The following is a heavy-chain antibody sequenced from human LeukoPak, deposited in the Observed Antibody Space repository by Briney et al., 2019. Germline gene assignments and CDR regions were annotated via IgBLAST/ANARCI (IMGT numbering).Heavy chain of an antibody. J-gene: IGHJ4*02. D-gene: IGHD2-15*01. CDR1: GYTFTSYG. V-gene: IGHV1-18*01. CDR3: ARCSGGSCYSGVDY. CDR2: ISAYNGNT. Sequence: ASVKVSCKASGYTFTSYGISWVRRAPGQGLEWMGWISAYNGNTNYAQKLQGRVTMTTDTSTSTAYMELRSLRSDDTAVCYCARCSGGSCYSGVDYWGQGTLVTVSS.